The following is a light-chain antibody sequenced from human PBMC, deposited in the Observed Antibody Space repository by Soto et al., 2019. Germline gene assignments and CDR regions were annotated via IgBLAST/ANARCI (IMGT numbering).Light chain of an antibody. J-gene: IGKJ1*01. CDR3: HQRQSWPRT. Sequence: EVVLTQSPGTLSLSPGERATVSCRASQYVGTRLAWYQHKPGQAPRLLIYYTSNRATGIPARFSGSGSGTDFTLTINSLAPEDFAIYYCHQRQSWPRTFGQGTKVDIK. CDR1: QYVGTR. CDR2: YTS. V-gene: IGKV3-11*01.